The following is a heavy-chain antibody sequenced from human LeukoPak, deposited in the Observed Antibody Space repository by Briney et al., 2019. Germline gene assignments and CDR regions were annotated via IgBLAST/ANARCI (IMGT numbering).Heavy chain of an antibody. CDR1: GFTISDFY. J-gene: IGHJ4*02. CDR3: ARVAAYCSGGSCYRSYFFDF. V-gene: IGHV3-11*01. CDR2: IRSSGNDI. Sequence: GGSLRLSCAASGFTISDFYMNWFRQTPGKGLEWVSYIRSSGNDIYYADSVKGRFTVSRDIAKNSLYLQMDSLRADDAAVYYCARVAAYCSGGSCYRSYFFDFWGQGTLVIVSS. D-gene: IGHD2-15*01.